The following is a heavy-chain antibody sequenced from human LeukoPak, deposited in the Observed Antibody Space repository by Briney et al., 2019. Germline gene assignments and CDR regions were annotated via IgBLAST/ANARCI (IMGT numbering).Heavy chain of an antibody. Sequence: PGGSLRLSCAASGFTFSSYWMHWVRQLPGKGLVWVARISGDGSGINYADSVKGRFTISRDNARNTLYLQMNSLRAEDTAVYYCAKRSGGYCSGGTCYGTQADFDYWGQGSLVTVSS. CDR1: GFTFSSYW. J-gene: IGHJ4*02. CDR3: AKRSGGYCSGGTCYGTQADFDY. D-gene: IGHD2-15*01. V-gene: IGHV3-74*01. CDR2: ISGDGSGI.